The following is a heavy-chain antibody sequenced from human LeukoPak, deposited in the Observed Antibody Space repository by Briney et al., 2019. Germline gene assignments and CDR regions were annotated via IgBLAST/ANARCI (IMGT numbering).Heavy chain of an antibody. Sequence: GGSLRLSCAASGFTFSSYGMHWVRQAPGKGLEWVSVIYSGGSTYYADSVKGRFTISRDNSKNTLYLQMNSLRAEDTAVYYCARGYGGNSPFDYWGQGTLVTVSS. D-gene: IGHD4-23*01. J-gene: IGHJ4*02. V-gene: IGHV3-NL1*01. CDR2: IYSGGST. CDR3: ARGYGGNSPFDY. CDR1: GFTFSSYG.